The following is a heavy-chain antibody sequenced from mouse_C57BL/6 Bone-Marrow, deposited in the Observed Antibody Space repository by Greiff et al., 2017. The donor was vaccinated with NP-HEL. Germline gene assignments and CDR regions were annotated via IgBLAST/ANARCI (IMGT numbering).Heavy chain of an antibody. J-gene: IGHJ4*01. V-gene: IGHV5-4*03. CDR2: ISDGGSYT. CDR1: GFTFSSYA. Sequence: EVNVVESGEGLVKPGGSLKLSCAASGFTFSSYAMSWVRQTPEKRLEWVATISDGGSYTYYPDNVKGRFTISRDNAKNNLYLQMSHLKSEDTAMYYCARRVPFFYAMDYWGQGTSVTVSS. CDR3: ARRVPFFYAMDY.